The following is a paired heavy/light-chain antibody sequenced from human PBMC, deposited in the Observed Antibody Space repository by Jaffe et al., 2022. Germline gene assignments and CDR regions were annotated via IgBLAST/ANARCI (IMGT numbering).Light chain of an antibody. V-gene: IGKV3-11*01. CDR3: QQRSNWPQWT. CDR2: DAS. Sequence: EIVLTQSPATLSLSPGERATLSCRASQSVSSYLAWYQQKPGQAPRLLIYDASNRATGIPARFSGSGSGTDFTLTISSLEPEDFAVYYCQQRSNWPQWTFGQGTKVEIK. CDR1: QSVSSY. J-gene: IGKJ1*01.
Heavy chain of an antibody. D-gene: IGHD3-3*01. CDR2: ISAYNGNT. V-gene: IGHV1-18*01. CDR3: ARDGTSDYDFWSGYYSAEYFQH. J-gene: IGHJ1*01. CDR1: GYTFTSYG. Sequence: QVQLVQSGAEVKKPGASVKVSCKASGYTFTSYGISWVRQAPGQGLEWMGWISAYNGNTNYAQKLQGRVTMTTDTSTSTAYMELRSLRSDDTAVYYCARDGTSDYDFWSGYYSAEYFQHWGQGTLVTVSS.